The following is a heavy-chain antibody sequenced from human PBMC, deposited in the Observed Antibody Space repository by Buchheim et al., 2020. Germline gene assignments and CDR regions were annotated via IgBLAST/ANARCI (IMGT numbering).Heavy chain of an antibody. Sequence: QVQLQESGPGLVKPSGTLSLTCAVSGDSISSNYWWTWVRQPPGKGLEWIGEIYRSGRTNSNPSLKSRVIISLDQSKNEFFLRLTSATAADTAIYYCASILGGCSATSCYLLHWGQGTL. CDR1: GDSISSNYW. J-gene: IGHJ4*02. CDR3: ASILGGCSATSCYLLH. CDR2: IYRSGRT. V-gene: IGHV4-4*02. D-gene: IGHD2-2*01.